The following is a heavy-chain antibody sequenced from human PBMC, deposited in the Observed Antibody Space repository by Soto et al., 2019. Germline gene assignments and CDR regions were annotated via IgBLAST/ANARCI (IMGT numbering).Heavy chain of an antibody. D-gene: IGHD6-6*01. J-gene: IGHJ4*02. Sequence: SETLSLTCTVSGGSISSYYWSWIRQPPGKGLEWIGYIYYSGSTNYNPSLKSRVTISVDTSKNQFSLRLNSVTAADTAMYYCARSSIAPRLFMYPFDYWGQGTLVTVSS. CDR1: GGSISSYY. CDR3: ARSSIAPRLFMYPFDY. CDR2: IYYSGST. V-gene: IGHV4-59*08.